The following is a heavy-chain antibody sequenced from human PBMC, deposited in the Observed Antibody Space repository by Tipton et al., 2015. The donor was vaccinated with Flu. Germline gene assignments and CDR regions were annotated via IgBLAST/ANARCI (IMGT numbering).Heavy chain of an antibody. CDR2: IYPSGTT. Sequence: TLSLTCTVSGGSINSYYWSWIRQPPGKGLELIGSIYPSGTTYYNPSLKSRVTISVDTSKSQFSLKLRSVTAADTAVYYCARLSYYDVDLKNFYFDHWGQGALVTVSS. CDR1: GGSINSYY. J-gene: IGHJ4*02. D-gene: IGHD3-10*02. CDR3: ARLSYYDVDLKNFYFDH. V-gene: IGHV4-59*05.